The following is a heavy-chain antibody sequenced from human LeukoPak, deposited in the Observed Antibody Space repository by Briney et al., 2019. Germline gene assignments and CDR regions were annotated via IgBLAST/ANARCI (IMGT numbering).Heavy chain of an antibody. J-gene: IGHJ6*02. D-gene: IGHD4-17*01. CDR3: ARDKTAVFDYGAPYGMDV. CDR1: GYTFTSYY. CDR2: INPSGGST. V-gene: IGHV1-46*01. Sequence: GASVKVSCKASGYTFTSYYMHWVRQAPGQGLEWMGIINPSGGSTSYAQKFQGRVTMTRDTSTSTVYMELSSLRSEDTAVYYCARDKTAVFDYGAPYGMDVWGQGTTVTVSS.